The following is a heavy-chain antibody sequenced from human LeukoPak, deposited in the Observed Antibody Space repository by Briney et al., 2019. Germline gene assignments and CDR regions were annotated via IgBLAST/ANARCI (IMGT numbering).Heavy chain of an antibody. CDR3: AKGSGTYSITSYWYFDL. D-gene: IGHD6-25*01. J-gene: IGHJ2*01. CDR1: GLTFSSYA. CDR2: ISATGGST. Sequence: GGSLRLSCEASGLTFSSYAMSRVRQAPGKGLEWVSSISATGGSTYYADSVKGRSTISRDNSKNTLYLQMNSLRTEDTAVYYCAKGSGTYSITSYWYFDLWGRGTLVTVSS. V-gene: IGHV3-23*01.